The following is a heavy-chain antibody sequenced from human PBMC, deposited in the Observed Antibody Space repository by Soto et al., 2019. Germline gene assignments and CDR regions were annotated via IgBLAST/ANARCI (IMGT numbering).Heavy chain of an antibody. J-gene: IGHJ4*02. CDR3: AREKIPGLFDY. Sequence: QVQLQQWGAGLLKPSETLSLTCAVYGGSFSGYYWTWIRQPPGTGLEWIGEINHSGSTNYNPSLKSRTTISVDTSKNQFSLKRTYVTAADTAVYYRAREKIPGLFDYWGQGTLVTVSS. V-gene: IGHV4-34*01. D-gene: IGHD2-21*01. CDR2: INHSGST. CDR1: GGSFSGYY.